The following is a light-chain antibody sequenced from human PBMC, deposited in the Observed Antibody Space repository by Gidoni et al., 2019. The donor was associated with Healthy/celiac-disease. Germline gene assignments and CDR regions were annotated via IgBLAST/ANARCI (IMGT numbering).Light chain of an antibody. Sequence: DIVMTQSPDSLAVSLGERATINCKSSQSVLYSSNTKNYLAWYQQKPGQPPKLLIYWASTRESGVPDRFSGSGSGTDFTLTISSLQAEDVAVYYCQQYYSTPPTFGQXTKVEIK. CDR3: QQYYSTPPT. CDR2: WAS. J-gene: IGKJ1*01. V-gene: IGKV4-1*01. CDR1: QSVLYSSNTKNY.